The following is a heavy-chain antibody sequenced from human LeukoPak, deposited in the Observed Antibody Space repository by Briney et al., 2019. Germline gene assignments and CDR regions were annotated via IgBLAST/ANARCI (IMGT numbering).Heavy chain of an antibody. V-gene: IGHV3-33*06. CDR3: AKPRFKVGATLFDY. Sequence: GGSLRLSCAASGFTFSSYGMHWVRQAPGKGLEWVAVIWYDGSNKYYGDSVKGRFTISRDNSKNTLYLQMNSLRAEDTAVYYCAKPRFKVGATLFDYWGQGTLVTVSS. CDR1: GFTFSSYG. J-gene: IGHJ4*02. CDR2: IWYDGSNK. D-gene: IGHD1-26*01.